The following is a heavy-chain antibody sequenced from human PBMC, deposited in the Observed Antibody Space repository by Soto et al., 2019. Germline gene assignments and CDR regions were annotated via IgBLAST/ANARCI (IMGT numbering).Heavy chain of an antibody. V-gene: IGHV1-46*01. CDR1: GYTFTSYY. D-gene: IGHD3-22*01. J-gene: IGHJ1*01. CDR3: ARDSHYDSSAGYFQH. Sequence: ASVKVSCKASGYTFTSYYMHWVRQAPGQGLEWMGKIKPSGGSTSYAQKFQGRVTMTRDTSTSTVYMELSSLRSEDTAVYYCARDSHYDSSAGYFQHWGQGTLVTVSS. CDR2: IKPSGGST.